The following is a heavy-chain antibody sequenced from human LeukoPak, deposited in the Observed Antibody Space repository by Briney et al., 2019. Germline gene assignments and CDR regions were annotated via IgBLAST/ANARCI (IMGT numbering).Heavy chain of an antibody. CDR1: GGSIISSSYY. V-gene: IGHV4-39*01. D-gene: IGHD2-2*01. CDR3: ARRPGYQLLDFEY. J-gene: IGHJ4*02. CDR2: IYYSGST. Sequence: PSETLSLTCTVSGGSIISSSYYSGWIRQPPGKGLEWIGSIYYSGSTYYNPSLKSRVTISVDTSKNQFSLKLSSVTAADTAVYYCARRPGYQLLDFEYWGQGTLVTVSS.